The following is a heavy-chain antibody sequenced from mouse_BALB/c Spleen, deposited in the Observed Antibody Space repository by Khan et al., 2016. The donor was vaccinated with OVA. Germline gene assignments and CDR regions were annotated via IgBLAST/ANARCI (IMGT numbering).Heavy chain of an antibody. J-gene: IGHJ1*01. D-gene: IGHD6-1*01. CDR2: INTYTGEP. Sequence: LVESGPELKKPGETVKISCKASGYTFTNYGMNWVKQAPGKGLKWMGWINTYTGEPTYADDFKGRFAFSLETSANTAYLQINNLKNEDTATYVCARSASYWFCDVWGAGTTVTVSS. CDR3: ARSASYWFCDV. CDR1: GYTFTNYG. V-gene: IGHV9-3-1*01.